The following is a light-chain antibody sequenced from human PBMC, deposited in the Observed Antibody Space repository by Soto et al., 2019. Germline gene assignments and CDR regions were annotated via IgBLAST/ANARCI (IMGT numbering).Light chain of an antibody. Sequence: EIVLTQSPGTLSLSPGERATLSCRASQSVSSTYLAWYQQKPGQAPRLLIYAASSRATGIPDRFSGSGSGTDFTLTISRLEHEDFEVYYCQHYGNSPETFGQGTKLDIK. V-gene: IGKV3-20*01. CDR2: AAS. CDR1: QSVSSTY. J-gene: IGKJ1*01. CDR3: QHYGNSPET.